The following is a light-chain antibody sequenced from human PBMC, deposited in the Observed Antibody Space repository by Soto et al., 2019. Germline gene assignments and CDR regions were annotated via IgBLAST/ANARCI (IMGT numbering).Light chain of an antibody. V-gene: IGKV3-20*01. CDR3: LLYFSPDRYT. CDR2: GAS. CDR1: QSVTSSH. J-gene: IGKJ2*01. Sequence: EIVLTQTPGTLSLSPGERATLSCRASQSVTSSHLAWYQQKPGQAPRLLIYGASTRATGIPDSFSGSGSDTDSSLTIRRLDPEDFAMYYCLLYFSPDRYTFGPGTKVQIK.